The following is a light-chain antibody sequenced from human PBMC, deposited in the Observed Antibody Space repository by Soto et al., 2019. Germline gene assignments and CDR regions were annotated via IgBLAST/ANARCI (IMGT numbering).Light chain of an antibody. Sequence: EIVLTQSPGTLSLSPGERATLSCRASQSITSNSLAWYQQKPGQAPRLLIYAASSRATGIPDRFSGSGSGTDFTLTISRLEPEDFAVYHCQLYGRSLWTFGQGTKVDI. V-gene: IGKV3-20*01. CDR3: QLYGRSLWT. CDR2: AAS. CDR1: QSITSNS. J-gene: IGKJ1*01.